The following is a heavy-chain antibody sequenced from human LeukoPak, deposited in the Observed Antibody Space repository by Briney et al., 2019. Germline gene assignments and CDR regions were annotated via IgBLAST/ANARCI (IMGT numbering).Heavy chain of an antibody. CDR3: AKASNSGYFYGSGRYENWFDA. J-gene: IGHJ5*02. CDR1: GFTFSSYW. D-gene: IGHD3-10*01. Sequence: GGSLRLSCAASGFTFSSYWMHWVRQAPGKGLVWVSRINTDGSSTSCADSVKGRSTISRDNAKNTLYLQMNSLRAEDTALYYCAKASNSGYFYGSGRYENWFDAWGQGTLVTVSS. V-gene: IGHV3-74*01. CDR2: INTDGSST.